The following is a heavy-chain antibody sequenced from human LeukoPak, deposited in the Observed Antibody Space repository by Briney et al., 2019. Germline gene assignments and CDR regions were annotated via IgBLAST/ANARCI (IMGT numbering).Heavy chain of an antibody. J-gene: IGHJ4*02. CDR2: IRYDGSNK. CDR1: GFTFSTNY. CDR3: AKVMRDYYDSSGYT. Sequence: GGSLRLSCAASGFTFSTNYMAWVRQAPGKGLESVALIRYDGSNKYYADSVKGRFTISRDNSKNTLYLQINSLRAEDTAVYYCAKVMRDYYDSSGYTWGQGTLVTVSS. D-gene: IGHD3-22*01. V-gene: IGHV3-30*02.